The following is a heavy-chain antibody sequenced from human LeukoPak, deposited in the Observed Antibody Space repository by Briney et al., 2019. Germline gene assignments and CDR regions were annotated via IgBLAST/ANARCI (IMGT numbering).Heavy chain of an antibody. CDR3: ASFGSGKYYRFDS. CDR1: GYTFTDYY. D-gene: IGHD3-10*01. CDR2: INPNSGGT. J-gene: IGHJ4*02. V-gene: IGHV1-2*02. Sequence: ASVKVSCKASGYTFTDYYMNWVRQAPGQGLEWMGWINPNSGGTNYAQKFQGRVTMTRDTSISTAYMEVSKLRSDDTAVYYCASFGSGKYYRFDSWGQGTLVTVS.